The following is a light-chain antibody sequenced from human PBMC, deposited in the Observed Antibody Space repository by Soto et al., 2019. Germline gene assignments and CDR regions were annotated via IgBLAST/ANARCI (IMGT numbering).Light chain of an antibody. CDR2: QGT. Sequence: QSALTQPASVSGSPGQSITISCTGTSSDVGTYNLVSWYQQHPGKGPKLMIYQGTKRPSGVSNRFSGSKSGNTASLTISDLQAEDEADYYCCSYAADRIYVFGSWTKAPS. J-gene: IGLJ1*01. V-gene: IGLV2-23*01. CDR3: CSYAADRIYV. CDR1: SSDVGTYNL.